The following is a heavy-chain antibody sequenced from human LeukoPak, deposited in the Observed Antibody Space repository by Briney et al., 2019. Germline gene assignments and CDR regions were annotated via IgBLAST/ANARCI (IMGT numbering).Heavy chain of an antibody. Sequence: SETLSLTCTVSGGSISSYYWSWIRQPAGKGLEWIGRIYTSGSTNYNPSLKSRVTMSVDTSKDQFSLKLSSVTAADTAVYYCAREADLWSTYYYYYMDVWGKGTTVTVSS. CDR3: AREADLWSTYYYYYMDV. CDR2: IYTSGST. CDR1: GGSISSYY. D-gene: IGHD3-3*01. J-gene: IGHJ6*03. V-gene: IGHV4-4*07.